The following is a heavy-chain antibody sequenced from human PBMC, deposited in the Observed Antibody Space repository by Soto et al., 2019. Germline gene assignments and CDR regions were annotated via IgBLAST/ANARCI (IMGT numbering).Heavy chain of an antibody. D-gene: IGHD3-22*01. CDR2: IYWNDDK. V-gene: IGHV2-5*01. Sequence: SGPTLVNPTQTLTLTCTFSGFSLSTSGVGVGWIRQPPGKALEWLAPIYWNDDKRYSPSLRSRLTITKDTSKNQVVLTMTNMDPVDTATYYCAHSDLYYDARATAPFDYWGQGTLVTVSS. CDR1: GFSLSTSGVG. J-gene: IGHJ4*02. CDR3: AHSDLYYDARATAPFDY.